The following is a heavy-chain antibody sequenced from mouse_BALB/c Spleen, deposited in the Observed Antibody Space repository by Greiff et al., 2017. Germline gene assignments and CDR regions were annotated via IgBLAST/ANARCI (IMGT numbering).Heavy chain of an antibody. Sequence: EVQVVESGGGLVQPGGSLKLSCAASGFTFSSYGMSWVRQTPDKRLELVATINSNGGSTYYPDSVKGRFTISRDNAKNTLYLQMSSLKSEDTAMYYCARGYYRYPFDYWGQGTTLTVSS. CDR2: INSNGGST. CDR1: GFTFSSYG. J-gene: IGHJ2*01. D-gene: IGHD2-14*01. V-gene: IGHV5-6-3*01. CDR3: ARGYYRYPFDY.